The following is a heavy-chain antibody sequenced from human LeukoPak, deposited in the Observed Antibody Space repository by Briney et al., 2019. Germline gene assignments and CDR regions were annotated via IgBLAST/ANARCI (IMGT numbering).Heavy chain of an antibody. CDR2: IYYSGTT. J-gene: IGHJ6*03. V-gene: IGHV4-39*01. CDR3: ARQASDYYYYYIDV. CDR1: AGSISSSHYY. Sequence: RASETLSLTRTVSAGSISSSHYYWGWIRQSPGRGLEWIGSIYYSGTTYYNPSLESRVTISDDTTKNRFSLMLTSLTAADTAVYYCARQASDYYYYYIDVWGEGTTVIVSS.